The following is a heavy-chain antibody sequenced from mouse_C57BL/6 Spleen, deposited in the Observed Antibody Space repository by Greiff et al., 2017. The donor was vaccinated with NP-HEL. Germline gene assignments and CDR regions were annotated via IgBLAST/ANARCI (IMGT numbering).Heavy chain of an antibody. D-gene: IGHD6-1*01. Sequence: QVQLQQPGAELVKPGASVKLSCKASGYTFTSYWMQWVKQRPGQGLEWIGEIDPSDSYTNYNQKFKGKATLTVDTSSSTAYMQLSSLTSEDSAVYYCAREGSYVRGDYWGQGTTLTVSS. CDR2: IDPSDSYT. V-gene: IGHV1-50*01. CDR3: AREGSYVRGDY. CDR1: GYTFTSYW. J-gene: IGHJ2*01.